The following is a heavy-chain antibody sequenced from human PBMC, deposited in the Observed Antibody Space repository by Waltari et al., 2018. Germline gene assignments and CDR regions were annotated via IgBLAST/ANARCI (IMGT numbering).Heavy chain of an antibody. Sequence: QVQLQESGPGLVKPSETLSLTCTVSGGSISSHYWSWIRQPPGKGLEWIGYIYYSGSTNYNPSLKSRVTISVDTSKNQFSLKLSSVTAADTAVYYCARDGGVAAAGRATLGYWGQGTLVTVSS. J-gene: IGHJ4*02. CDR1: GGSISSHY. CDR2: IYYSGST. CDR3: ARDGGVAAAGRATLGY. V-gene: IGHV4-59*11. D-gene: IGHD6-13*01.